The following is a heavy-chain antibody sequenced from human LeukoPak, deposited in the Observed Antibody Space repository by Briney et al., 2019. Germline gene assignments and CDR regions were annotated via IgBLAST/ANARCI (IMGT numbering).Heavy chain of an antibody. CDR1: GYTFTGYY. D-gene: IGHD4/OR15-4a*01. CDR2: INPNSGGT. V-gene: IGHV1-2*02. CDR3: ARDPLTTYYFDY. J-gene: IGHJ4*02. Sequence: ASVKVSCTASGYTFTGYYMHWVRQAPGRGLEWMGWINPNSGGTNYAQKFQGRVTMTRDTSISTAYMELSRLRSDDTAVYYCARDPLTTYYFDYWGQGTLVTVSS.